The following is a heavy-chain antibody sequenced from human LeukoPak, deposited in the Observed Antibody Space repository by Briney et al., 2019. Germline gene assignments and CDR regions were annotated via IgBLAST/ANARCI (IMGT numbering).Heavy chain of an antibody. V-gene: IGHV4-39*01. CDR2: IYYSGST. CDR3: ARQRLSTVDAFDI. Sequence: SETLSLTCTVSGGSISSSSYYWGWLRQPPGKGLEGIGSIYYSGSTYYNPSLKSRVTISVDASKNQFSLKLSSVTAADTAVYYCARQRLSTVDAFDIWGQGTMVTVSS. J-gene: IGHJ3*02. D-gene: IGHD2-2*01. CDR1: GGSISSSSYY.